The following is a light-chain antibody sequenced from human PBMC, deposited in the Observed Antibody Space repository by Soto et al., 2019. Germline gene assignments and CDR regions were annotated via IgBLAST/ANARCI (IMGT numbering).Light chain of an antibody. Sequence: EIVMTQSPATLSVSPGESATLSCRASQSVSSKLAWYQQKPGQAPRLLIYGASTRATGIPARFSGSGSGTEFTLTITSLQSEDFADYFCQQYQSWPLTFGGGTKVEIK. CDR2: GAS. CDR1: QSVSSK. CDR3: QQYQSWPLT. V-gene: IGKV3-15*01. J-gene: IGKJ4*01.